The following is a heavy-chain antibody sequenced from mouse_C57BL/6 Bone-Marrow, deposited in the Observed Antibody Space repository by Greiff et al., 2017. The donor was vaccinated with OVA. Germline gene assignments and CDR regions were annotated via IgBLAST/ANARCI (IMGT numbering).Heavy chain of an antibody. CDR2: IDPETGGT. Sequence: QVQLKESGAELVRPGASVTLSCKASGYTFTDYEMHWVKQTPVHGLEWIGAIDPETGGTAYNQKFKGKAILTADKSSSTAYMELRSLTSEDSAVYYCTDYGSDWYFDVWGTGTTVTVSS. CDR3: TDYGSDWYFDV. D-gene: IGHD1-1*01. V-gene: IGHV1-15*01. J-gene: IGHJ1*03. CDR1: GYTFTDYE.